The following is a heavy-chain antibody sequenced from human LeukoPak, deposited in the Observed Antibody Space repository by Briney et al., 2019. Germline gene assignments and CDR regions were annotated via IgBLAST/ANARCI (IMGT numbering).Heavy chain of an antibody. CDR3: ARVGYCSGGSSPKYYYYYYYMDV. CDR2: IDHSGSS. D-gene: IGHD2-15*01. J-gene: IGHJ6*03. CDR1: SGSFSGYY. Sequence: SETLSLTCAVYSGSFSGYYWSWIRQPPGKGLEWIVEIDHSGSSNYNPSLKSRVTISVDTSKNQFSLKLSSVTAADTAVYYCARVGYCSGGSSPKYYYYYYYMDVWGKGTTVTVSS. V-gene: IGHV4-34*01.